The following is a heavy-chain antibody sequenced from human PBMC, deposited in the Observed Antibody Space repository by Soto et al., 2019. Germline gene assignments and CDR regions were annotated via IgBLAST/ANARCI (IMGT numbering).Heavy chain of an antibody. V-gene: IGHV1-18*01. CDR1: GYDFTSYG. CDR2: ISAYNGKR. D-gene: IGHD2-21*01. CDR3: ARGRIVASIHDAFEI. Sequence: QGQLLQSGDEVKKPGASVRVSCRASGYDFTSYGISWVRQAPGQGLEWVSWISAYNGKRDTAQKFQGRVTMTLDTSTDTANMELGDLKSADTAVYYCARGRIVASIHDAFEIWGQGTMVAVSS. J-gene: IGHJ3*02.